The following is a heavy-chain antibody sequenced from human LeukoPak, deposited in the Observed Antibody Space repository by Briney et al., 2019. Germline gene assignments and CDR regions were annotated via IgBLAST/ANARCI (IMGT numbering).Heavy chain of an antibody. Sequence: GGSLRLSCAASGFTFSDYYMSWIRQAPGKGLEWVSYISSSGSTIYYADSVKGRFTISRDNAKNSLYLQMNSLRAEDTAVYYCARDIVVVPAGILGAYYYYYMDVWGKGTTVTVSS. J-gene: IGHJ6*03. D-gene: IGHD2-2*02. CDR1: GFTFSDYY. V-gene: IGHV3-11*01. CDR2: ISSSGSTI. CDR3: ARDIVVVPAGILGAYYYYYMDV.